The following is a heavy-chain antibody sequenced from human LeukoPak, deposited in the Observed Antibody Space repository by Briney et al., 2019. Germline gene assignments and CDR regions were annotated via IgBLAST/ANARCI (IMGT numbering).Heavy chain of an antibody. CDR1: GYTFTSYD. CDR2: MDPNSGNT. V-gene: IGHV1-8*03. D-gene: IGHD2-2*01. Sequence: ASVKVSCKASGYTFTSYDINWVRQATGQGLEWMGWMDPNSGNTGYAQKFQGRVTITRNTSISTACMELSSLRSEDTAVYYCPRVHLGYQLPSYYYYMDVWGKGTTVTVCS. CDR3: PRVHLGYQLPSYYYYMDV. J-gene: IGHJ6*03.